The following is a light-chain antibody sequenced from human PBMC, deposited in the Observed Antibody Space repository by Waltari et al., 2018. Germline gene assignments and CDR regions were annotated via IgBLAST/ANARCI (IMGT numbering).Light chain of an antibody. J-gene: IGKJ2*01. V-gene: IGKV3-20*01. CDR1: QTVRSSY. CDR2: GAS. CDR3: ELYDSSPPGYT. Sequence: EIVLTQSPGTLSLSPGERATLSCRASQTVRSSYIAWYQQRPGQAPRLLIHGASSRATGIPDRFSGSGSGRDFTLTISGLEPDDFAVYFCELYDSSPPGYTFGQGTKLEI.